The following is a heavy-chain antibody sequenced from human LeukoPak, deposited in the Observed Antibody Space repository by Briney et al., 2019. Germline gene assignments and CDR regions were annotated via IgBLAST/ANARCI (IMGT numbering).Heavy chain of an antibody. Sequence: GGSLRLSCAASGFTFSNYAMHWVRQAPGKGLEWVGFIRSKAYGGTTEYAASVKGRFTISRDDSKSIAYLQMNSLKTEDTAVCYCTTFSSSWYLGFNYFDYWGQGTLVTVSS. CDR1: GFTFSNYA. D-gene: IGHD6-13*01. V-gene: IGHV3-49*04. J-gene: IGHJ4*02. CDR3: TTFSSSWYLGFNYFDY. CDR2: IRSKAYGGTT.